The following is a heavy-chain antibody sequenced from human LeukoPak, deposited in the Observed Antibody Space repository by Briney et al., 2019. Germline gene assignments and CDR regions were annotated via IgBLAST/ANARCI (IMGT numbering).Heavy chain of an antibody. J-gene: IGHJ4*02. CDR1: GFTFSSYS. CDR3: ARGVSSSSYVVY. Sequence: RGSLRLACAASGFTFSSYSLNWVRQAPGKGVEWVSSISSSSSYIYYADSVKGRFTIARDNAKNSLYLQMNSLRAEDTAVYYCARGVSSSSYVVYWGQGTLVTVSS. D-gene: IGHD6-13*01. V-gene: IGHV3-21*01. CDR2: ISSSSSYI.